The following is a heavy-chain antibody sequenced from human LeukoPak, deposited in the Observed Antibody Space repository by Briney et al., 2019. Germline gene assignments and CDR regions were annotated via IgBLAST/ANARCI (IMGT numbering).Heavy chain of an antibody. J-gene: IGHJ5*02. Sequence: ASVKVSCKASGFTFTSSAVQWVRQARGQRLEWIGWIVVGSGNTNYAQKFQERVTITRDMSTSTAYMELSSLRSEDTAVYYCAAPPYSSSYDNWFDPWGQGTLVTVSS. CDR2: IVVGSGNT. CDR3: AAPPYSSSYDNWFDP. CDR1: GFTFTSSA. D-gene: IGHD6-13*01. V-gene: IGHV1-58*01.